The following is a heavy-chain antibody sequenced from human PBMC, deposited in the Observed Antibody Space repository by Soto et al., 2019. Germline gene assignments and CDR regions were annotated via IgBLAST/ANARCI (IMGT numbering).Heavy chain of an antibody. V-gene: IGHV3-15*01. D-gene: IGHD3-3*01. CDR3: TTITPLYYDFWSGYLLSGGRSAPYDY. J-gene: IGHJ4*02. CDR2: IKSKTDGGTT. CDR1: GFTFSNAW. Sequence: GGSLRLSCAASGFTFSNAWMSWVRQAPGKGLEWVGRIKSKTDGGTTDYAAPVKGRFTISREDSKNTMYVQMNSLKTEDTAVYYCTTITPLYYDFWSGYLLSGGRSAPYDYWGQGTLVTVSS.